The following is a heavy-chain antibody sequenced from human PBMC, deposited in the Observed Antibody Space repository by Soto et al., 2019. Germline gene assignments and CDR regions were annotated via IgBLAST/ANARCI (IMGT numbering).Heavy chain of an antibody. J-gene: IGHJ5*02. D-gene: IGHD2-15*01. CDR2: ISGYNGNT. CDR3: ARRYCSGGSCYTGWFDP. V-gene: IGHV1-18*01. Sequence: QVQLVQSGAEVKKPGASVRVSCKASGYTFTSYGISWVRQAPGQGLEWMGWISGYNGNTNYAQKLQGRVTMTKDTSTSTANMELRSLSSDDTAVYYCARRYCSGGSCYTGWFDPWGQGTLVTVSS. CDR1: GYTFTSYG.